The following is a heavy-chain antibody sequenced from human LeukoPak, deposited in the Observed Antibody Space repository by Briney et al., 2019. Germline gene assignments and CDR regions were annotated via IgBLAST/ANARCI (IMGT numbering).Heavy chain of an antibody. CDR1: GFSFSSYA. V-gene: IGHV3-23*01. D-gene: IGHD4-11*01. J-gene: IGHJ4*02. CDR2: ISGNGGIT. Sequence: RGSLRLSCAASGFSFSSYAMSWVRQAPGKGLEWVSGISGNGGITYYADSVKRRFTISRDNSRNTLYLQMNSLRAEDTAVYYCAKVSPYGNYVGPSDYWGQGTLVTVSS. CDR3: AKVSPYGNYVGPSDY.